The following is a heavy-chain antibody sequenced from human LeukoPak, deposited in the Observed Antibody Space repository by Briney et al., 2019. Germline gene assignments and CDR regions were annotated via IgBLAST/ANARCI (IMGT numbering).Heavy chain of an antibody. V-gene: IGHV4-39*01. D-gene: IGHD2-21*01. CDR2: IYYSGSA. CDR3: ARRLLHYYYMDV. J-gene: IGHJ6*03. Sequence: SETLSLTCTVSGGSISSSINYWAWIRQTPGKGLEWIGSIYYSGSAYYKPSLKSRATISLDTSKNQFSLKLSSVIAADTAVYYCARRLLHYYYMDVWGKGTTVTVSS. CDR1: GGSISSSINY.